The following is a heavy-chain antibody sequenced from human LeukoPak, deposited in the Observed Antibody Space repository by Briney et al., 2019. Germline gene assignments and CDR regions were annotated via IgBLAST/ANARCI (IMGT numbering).Heavy chain of an antibody. Sequence: ASVKVSCKASGGTFSSYAISWVRQAPGQGLEWMGRIIPILGIANYAQKFQGRVTITADKSTCTAYMELSSLRSEDTAVYYCARELVVVPAAMDFFGYWGQGTLVTVSS. D-gene: IGHD2-2*01. CDR3: ARELVVVPAAMDFFGY. CDR1: GGTFSSYA. V-gene: IGHV1-69*04. J-gene: IGHJ4*02. CDR2: IIPILGIA.